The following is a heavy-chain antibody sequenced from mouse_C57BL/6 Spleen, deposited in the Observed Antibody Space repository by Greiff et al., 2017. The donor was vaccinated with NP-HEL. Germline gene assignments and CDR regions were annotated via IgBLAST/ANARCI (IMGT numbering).Heavy chain of an antibody. CDR2: IDPETGGT. Sequence: VKLQESGAELVRPGASVTLSCKASGYTFTDYEMHWVKQTPVHGLEWIGAIDPETGGTAYNQKFKGKAILTADKSSSTAYMELRSLTSEDSAVYYCTIANSYDYEGFAYWGQGTLVTVSA. CDR3: TIANSYDYEGFAY. J-gene: IGHJ3*01. D-gene: IGHD2-4*01. CDR1: GYTFTDYE. V-gene: IGHV1-15*01.